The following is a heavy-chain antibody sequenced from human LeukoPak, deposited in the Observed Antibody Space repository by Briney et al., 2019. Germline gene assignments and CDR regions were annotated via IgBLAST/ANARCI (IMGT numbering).Heavy chain of an antibody. Sequence: GSLRLSCAASGFDFNSYSMTWVRQAPGKGLEWVSIISSTSDYIFDADSVKGRFTISRDNAKNSLFLQMNSLRAEDTAVYYCAKGRSGYDYHWGQGTLVTVSS. J-gene: IGHJ5*02. CDR3: AKGRSGYDYH. V-gene: IGHV3-21*01. CDR2: ISSTSDYI. D-gene: IGHD5-12*01. CDR1: GFDFNSYS.